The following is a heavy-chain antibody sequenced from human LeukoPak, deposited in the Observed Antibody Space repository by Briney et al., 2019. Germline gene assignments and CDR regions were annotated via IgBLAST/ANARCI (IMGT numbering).Heavy chain of an antibody. V-gene: IGHV3-15*01. D-gene: IGHD2-15*01. CDR2: IRSKADGGTP. CDR1: GFTFSSYA. J-gene: IGHJ4*02. Sequence: PGGSLRLSCAASGFTFSSYAMSWVRQAPGKGLEWVGHIRSKADGGTPDYIAPVKGRFTISRDDSKDTLYLQMNSLNTEDTAMYYCTTRSPARYCSDGACYSSADYWGQGTLVTVSS. CDR3: TTRSPARYCSDGACYSSADY.